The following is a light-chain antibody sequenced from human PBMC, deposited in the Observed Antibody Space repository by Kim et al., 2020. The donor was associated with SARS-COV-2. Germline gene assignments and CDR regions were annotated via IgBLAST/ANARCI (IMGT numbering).Light chain of an antibody. CDR1: SGSIANTY. Sequence: NFMLTQPHSVSESPGKTVAISCTRSSGSIANTYVQWYQQRPGSSPTTVIYEDNQRPSGVPDRFSGSIDRSSNSASLTISGLKTEDKADYYCQSYDSNKQGVFGGGTQLTVL. V-gene: IGLV6-57*01. J-gene: IGLJ3*02. CDR2: EDN. CDR3: QSYDSNKQGV.